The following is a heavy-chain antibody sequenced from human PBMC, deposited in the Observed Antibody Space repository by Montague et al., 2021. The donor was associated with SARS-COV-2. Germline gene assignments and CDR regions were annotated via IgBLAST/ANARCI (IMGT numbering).Heavy chain of an antibody. CDR3: ARDRVEIVGAAGFDY. CDR1: GFTFSSYS. V-gene: IGHV3-21*01. CDR2: ISSSSSYI. Sequence: SLRLSCAASGFTFSSYSMNWVRQAPGKGLEWVSSISSSSSYIYYADSVKGRFTISRDNAKNSLYLQMNSLRAEDTAVYYCARDRVEIVGAAGFDYRGQGTLVTVS. D-gene: IGHD1-26*01. J-gene: IGHJ4*02.